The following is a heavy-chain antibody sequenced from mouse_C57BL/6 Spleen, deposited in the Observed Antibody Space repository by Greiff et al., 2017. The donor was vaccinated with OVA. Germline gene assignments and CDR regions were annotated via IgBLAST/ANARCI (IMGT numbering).Heavy chain of an antibody. V-gene: IGHV3-6*01. CDR2: ISYDGSN. J-gene: IGHJ3*01. Sequence: EVKLMESGPGLVKPSQSLSLTCSVTGYSITSGYYWNWIRQFPGNKLEWMGYISYDGSNNYNPSLKNRISITRDTSKNQFFLKLNSVTTEDTATYYCARVFTGTGAFAYWGQGTLVTVSA. CDR3: ARVFTGTGAFAY. D-gene: IGHD4-1*01. CDR1: GYSITSGYY.